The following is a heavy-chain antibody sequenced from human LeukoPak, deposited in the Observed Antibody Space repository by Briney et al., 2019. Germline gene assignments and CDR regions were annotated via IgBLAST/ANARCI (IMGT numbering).Heavy chain of an antibody. CDR3: TRDQGEQLALYFDY. J-gene: IGHJ4*02. Sequence: PGGSLRLSCTASGFTFGDYAMSWVRQAPGKGLEWVGFIRSKAYGGTTEYAASVKGRFTISRDDSKSIAYLQMNSLKTEDTAVYYCTRDQGEQLALYFDYWGQGTLVTVSS. CDR2: IRSKAYGGTT. CDR1: GFTFGDYA. D-gene: IGHD6-13*01. V-gene: IGHV3-49*04.